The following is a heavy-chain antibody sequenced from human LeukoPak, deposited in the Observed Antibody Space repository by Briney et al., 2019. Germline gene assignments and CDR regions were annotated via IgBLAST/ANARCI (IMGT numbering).Heavy chain of an antibody. J-gene: IGHJ4*02. CDR1: GGSISSSY. V-gene: IGHV4-59*01. Sequence: SETLSLTCTVSGGSISSSYWSWIRQPPGKGLEWIGYIYYSGSTNYNPSLKSRVTISVDTSKNQFSLKPSSVTAADTAVYYCARGDVSFDYWGQGTLVTVSS. CDR3: ARGDVSFDY. CDR2: IYYSGST.